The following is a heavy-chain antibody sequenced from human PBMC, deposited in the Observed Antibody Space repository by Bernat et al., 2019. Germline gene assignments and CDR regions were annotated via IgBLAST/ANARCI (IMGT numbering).Heavy chain of an antibody. Sequence: QVQLQESGPGLVKPSETLSLTCTVSGGSISSYYWSWIRQPPGKGLEWIGYIYYSGSTNYNPSLNSRVTISVDTSKNQFSLKLSSVTAADTAVYYCAREHYDSCGYYFGAFDIWGQGTMVTVSS. CDR3: AREHYDSCGYYFGAFDI. V-gene: IGHV4-59*01. J-gene: IGHJ3*02. CDR2: IYYSGST. D-gene: IGHD3-22*01. CDR1: GGSISSYY.